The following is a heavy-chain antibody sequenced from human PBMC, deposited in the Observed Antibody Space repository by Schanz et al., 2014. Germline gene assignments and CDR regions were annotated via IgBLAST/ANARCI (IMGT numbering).Heavy chain of an antibody. Sequence: QVQLVESGGGVVQFGRSLRLSCVASGFTFSSYGMHWVRQAPGKGLEWVAVIWNDENNKYYADSVKGRFTMSRDNSKNALYMQMNSLRAENTGVDYCARANYRRKINFDYWGQGTLXTVSS. CDR3: ARANYRRKINFDY. CDR2: IWNDENNK. D-gene: IGHD3-10*01. J-gene: IGHJ4*02. CDR1: GFTFSSYG. V-gene: IGHV3-33*01.